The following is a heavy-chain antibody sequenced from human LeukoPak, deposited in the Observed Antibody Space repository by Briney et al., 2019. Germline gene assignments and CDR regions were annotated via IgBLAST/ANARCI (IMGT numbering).Heavy chain of an antibody. CDR2: ISSGSVYT. D-gene: IGHD2-2*01. CDR1: GFTFRSYN. CDR3: ARDHASCRRACGYGMDV. Sequence: GGSLRLSCAASGFTFRSYNMNWVRQAPGKGLEWVSSISSGSVYTSYADSVKGRFTISRDNAKDSLYLQMNSLRAEDTAVYYCARDHASCRRACGYGMDVWGQGTTVTVSS. V-gene: IGHV3-21*01. J-gene: IGHJ6*02.